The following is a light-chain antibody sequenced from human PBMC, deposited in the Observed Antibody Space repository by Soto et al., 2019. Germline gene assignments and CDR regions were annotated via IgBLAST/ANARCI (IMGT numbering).Light chain of an antibody. J-gene: IGKJ1*01. CDR3: QQYNNYPWT. CDR1: QSLSSW. Sequence: DIQMTQSPSTLSASVGDRVTITCRASQSLSSWLAWYQQKPGKDPKLLIYKASSLQSGVPSRFSGSGSETEFTLTISSLQPDDFATYYCQQYNNYPWTFGQGTKVEIK. V-gene: IGKV1-5*03. CDR2: KAS.